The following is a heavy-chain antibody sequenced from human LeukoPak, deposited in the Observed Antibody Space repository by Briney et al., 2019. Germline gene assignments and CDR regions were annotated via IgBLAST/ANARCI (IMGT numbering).Heavy chain of an antibody. CDR3: PRGSSGPDY. V-gene: IGHV3-23*01. CDR2: ISASGGST. J-gene: IGHJ4*02. D-gene: IGHD6-19*01. CDR1: GFTFSSYA. Sequence: GGSLRLSCAASGFTFSSYAMSWVRQAPGKGLEWVSYISASGGSTYYEDSVKGRFTISRDNLKNTLHLQMNSLRAEDTAVYYCPRGSSGPDYWGQGTLVTVSS.